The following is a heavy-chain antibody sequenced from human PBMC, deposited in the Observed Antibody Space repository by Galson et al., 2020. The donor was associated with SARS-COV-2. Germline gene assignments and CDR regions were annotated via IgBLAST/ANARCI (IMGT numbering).Heavy chain of an antibody. CDR2: TSYRSKWSS. D-gene: IGHD4-4*01. Sequence: SQTPSLTCALCGDSASSNSAAWNCIRQPPTRGLEWLVRTSYRSKWSSDYAVSVKSRITINPDTSKNQFSLQLNSATPEDTAVYYSAKSPGKRVSVTVYYWGQVSLFAVS. V-gene: IGHV6-1*01. CDR3: AKSPGKRVSVTVYY. CDR1: GDSASSNSAA. J-gene: IGHJ4*02.